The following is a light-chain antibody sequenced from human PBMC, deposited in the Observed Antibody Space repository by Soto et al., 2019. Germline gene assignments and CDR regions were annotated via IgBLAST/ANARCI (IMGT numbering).Light chain of an antibody. CDR2: DAS. V-gene: IGKV1-5*01. Sequence: DIQMTQSPSTLSASVGDRVTITCRASQSISSWLAWYQQKPGMTPKLLIYDASRLESGVPLRFSGSGSGTEFTLTISSLQPDDFATYYCQQYNDYVNSFGQGTKLEIK. CDR1: QSISSW. J-gene: IGKJ2*01. CDR3: QQYNDYVNS.